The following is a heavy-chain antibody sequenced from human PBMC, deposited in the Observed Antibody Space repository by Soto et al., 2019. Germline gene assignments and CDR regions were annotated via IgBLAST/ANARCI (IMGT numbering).Heavy chain of an antibody. D-gene: IGHD4-17*01. CDR3: ARGMTTVTTFDY. CDR2: IYHSGST. CDR1: GGSISSGGYS. V-gene: IGHV4-30-2*01. J-gene: IGHJ4*02. Sequence: QLQLQESGSGLVKPSQTLSLTCAVSGGSISSGGYSWSWIRQPPGKGLESIGYIYHSGSTYYNPSLTIRVTISVHRSKNQFSLKLSSVHAADTAVYYWARGMTTVTTFDYWGQGTLVTVSS.